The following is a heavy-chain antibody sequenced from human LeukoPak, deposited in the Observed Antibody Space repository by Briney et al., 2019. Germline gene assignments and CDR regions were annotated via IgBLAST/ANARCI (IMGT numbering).Heavy chain of an antibody. CDR2: IYYSGST. D-gene: IGHD3-10*01. CDR1: GGSISSCDYY. Sequence: SETLSLTCTVSGGSISSCDYYWSWIRQPPGKGLEWIGYIYYSGSTYYNPSLKIRVTISVDTSKNQLSLKLSSVTAADTAVYSRARAGSDAHSNWFDPWGPGTLVTVSS. CDR3: ARAGSDAHSNWFDP. J-gene: IGHJ5*02. V-gene: IGHV4-30-4*01.